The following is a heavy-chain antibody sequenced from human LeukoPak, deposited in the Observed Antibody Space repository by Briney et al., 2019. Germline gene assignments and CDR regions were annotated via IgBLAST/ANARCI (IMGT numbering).Heavy chain of an antibody. V-gene: IGHV4-34*01. J-gene: IGHJ5*02. CDR2: INHSGST. Sequence: SETLSLTCAVYGGSFSGYYWSWIGQPPGKGLEWIGEINHSGSTNYNPSLKSRVTISVDTSKNQFSLKLSSVTAADTAVYYCASLFTLAYCGGDCYSAWGQGTLVTVSS. CDR3: ASLFTLAYCGGDCYSA. CDR1: GGSFSGYY. D-gene: IGHD2-21*02.